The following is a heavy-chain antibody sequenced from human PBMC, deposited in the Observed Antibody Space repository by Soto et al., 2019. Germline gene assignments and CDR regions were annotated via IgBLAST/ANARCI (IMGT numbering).Heavy chain of an antibody. CDR2: MSYDGYSK. CDR1: GFSFSTSV. D-gene: IGHD6-19*01. Sequence: QAQVVECGGCVVQPGRSLRLSCAASGFSFSTSVIQWVRQAPGKVLEWVAAMSYDGYSKYYADAVRGRFSISSDDSTVYLEMNSLRAEETAVYYCARDVGSSGRCGWFDPWGQGTLVTVSS. J-gene: IGHJ5*02. V-gene: IGHV3-30-3*01. CDR3: ARDVGSSGRCGWFDP.